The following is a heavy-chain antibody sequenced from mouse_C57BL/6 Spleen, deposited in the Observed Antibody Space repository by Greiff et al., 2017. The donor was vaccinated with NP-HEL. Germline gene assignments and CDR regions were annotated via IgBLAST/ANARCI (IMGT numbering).Heavy chain of an antibody. CDR3: ARYDYEAWFAY. CDR2: LYPGSGST. J-gene: IGHJ3*01. Sequence: VQLQQPGAELVKPGASVKMSFKASGYTFTSYWLTWVKQRPGQGLEWIGDLYPGSGSTNYNEKFKSKATLTVDTSSSTAYMQLSSLTSEDSAVYYCARYDYEAWFAYWGQGTLVTVSA. CDR1: GYTFTSYW. D-gene: IGHD2-4*01. V-gene: IGHV1-55*01.